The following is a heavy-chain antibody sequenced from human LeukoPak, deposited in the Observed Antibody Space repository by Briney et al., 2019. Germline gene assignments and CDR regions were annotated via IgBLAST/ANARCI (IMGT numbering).Heavy chain of an antibody. Sequence: SETLSLTCAVSGGSISSYYWSWIRQPAGKGLEWIGRVYASGSPSYNPSLKSRVTMSLDTSKNHFSLRLSSVTAADTAVYYCARDGISGSPIDYWGQGTQVTVSS. CDR1: GGSISSYY. J-gene: IGHJ4*02. V-gene: IGHV4-4*07. CDR2: VYASGSP. CDR3: ARDGISGSPIDY. D-gene: IGHD1-26*01.